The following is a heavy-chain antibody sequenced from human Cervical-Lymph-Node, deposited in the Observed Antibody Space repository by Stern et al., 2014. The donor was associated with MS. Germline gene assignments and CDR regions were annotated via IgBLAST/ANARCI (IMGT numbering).Heavy chain of an antibody. CDR1: GYTFTAYF. J-gene: IGHJ4*02. CDR2: ISPKTGSA. D-gene: IGHD1-26*01. CDR3: ARDRGSYSDY. Sequence: QVQLVQSGAEVERPGASVKVSCKASGYTFTAYFLHWVRQAPGQGLEWMGWISPKTGSATYAQELQDRVTMTRDTSINTGYMEVSSLRSDDTAVYYCARDRGSYSDYWGQGTLVAVSS. V-gene: IGHV1-2*02.